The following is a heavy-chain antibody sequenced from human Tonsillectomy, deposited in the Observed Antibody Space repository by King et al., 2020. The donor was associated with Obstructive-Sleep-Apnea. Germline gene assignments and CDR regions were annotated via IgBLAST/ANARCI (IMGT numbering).Heavy chain of an antibody. D-gene: IGHD3-10*01. CDR2: IYYIGCT. V-gene: IGHV4-30-4*01. J-gene: IGHJ4*02. Sequence: VQLQESGPGLVKPSQTLSLTCTVSGGSISSGDYYWSWIRQPPGKGLEWIGYIYYIGCTYYNPSLNRRVTISVDTSTNQFSLKLSSVTAADTAVYYCARDADYGSGSYYPLDYWGQGTLVTVSS. CDR3: ARDADYGSGSYYPLDY. CDR1: GGSISSGDYY.